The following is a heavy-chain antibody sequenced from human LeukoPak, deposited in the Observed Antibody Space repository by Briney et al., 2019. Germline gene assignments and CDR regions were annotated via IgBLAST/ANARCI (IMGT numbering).Heavy chain of an antibody. CDR2: ISSSSSYI. CDR3: ARADRIDSGSYLVY. Sequence: GGSLRLSRAASGFTFSSYSMNWVRQAPGKGLEWVSSISSSSSYIYYADSVKGRFTISRDNAKNSLYLQMNSLRAEDTAVYYCARADRIDSGSYLVYWGQGTLVTVSS. CDR1: GFTFSSYS. D-gene: IGHD1-26*01. J-gene: IGHJ4*02. V-gene: IGHV3-21*01.